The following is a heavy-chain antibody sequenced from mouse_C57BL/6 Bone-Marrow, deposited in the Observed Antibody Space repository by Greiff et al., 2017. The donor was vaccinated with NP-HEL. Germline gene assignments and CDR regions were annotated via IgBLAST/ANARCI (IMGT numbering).Heavy chain of an antibody. CDR1: GFTFSDYG. CDR3: ARSCNDY. Sequence: DVKLVESGGGLVKPGGSLKLSCAASGFTFSDYGMHWVRQAPETGLEWVAYISSGSSTIYYADTVKGRFTISRDNAKNTLFLQMTSLRSEDTAMYYCARSCNDYWGQGTSVTVSS. J-gene: IGHJ4*01. D-gene: IGHD2-1*01. V-gene: IGHV5-17*01. CDR2: ISSGSSTI.